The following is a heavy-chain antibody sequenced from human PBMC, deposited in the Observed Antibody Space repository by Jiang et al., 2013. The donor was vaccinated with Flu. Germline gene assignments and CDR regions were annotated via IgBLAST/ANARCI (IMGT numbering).Heavy chain of an antibody. CDR1: GFTFSSYA. J-gene: IGHJ6*02. CDR3: AREGYSYGYYYYAMDV. D-gene: IGHD5-18*01. CDR2: ISGSSGST. V-gene: IGHV3-23*01. Sequence: VQLLESGGGLVQPGGSLRLSCVASGFTFSSYAMSWVRQAPGKGLEWVSAISGSSGSTYYADSVKGRFTISRDNSKNTLYLQMNSLRAEDTAVYYCAREGYSYGYYYYAMDVWGQGTTVTVSS.